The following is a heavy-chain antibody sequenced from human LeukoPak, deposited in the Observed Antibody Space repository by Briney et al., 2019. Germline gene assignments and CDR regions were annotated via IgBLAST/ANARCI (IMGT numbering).Heavy chain of an antibody. Sequence: GGSLRLSCAASGFTFSSYAVSWVRQAPGRGLEWVSGISGGGYSTYYADSVKGRFTISRDNSKNTLYLQMNSLRADDTAIYYCAKVAYSGYDQSNYYYYGMDVWGQGTTVTVSS. CDR1: GFTFSSYA. J-gene: IGHJ6*02. CDR2: ISGGGYST. D-gene: IGHD5-12*01. CDR3: AKVAYSGYDQSNYYYYGMDV. V-gene: IGHV3-23*01.